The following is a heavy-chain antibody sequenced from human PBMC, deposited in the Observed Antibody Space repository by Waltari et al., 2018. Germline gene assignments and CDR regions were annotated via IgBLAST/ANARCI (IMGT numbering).Heavy chain of an antibody. D-gene: IGHD1-26*01. V-gene: IGHV3-74*01. CDR2: INSDGSST. CDR3: ASGGSYSRDAVDI. CDR1: GFTFSSYW. Sequence: EVQLVESGGGLVQPGGSLRLSCAASGFTFSSYWMHWVRQAPGKGLVWVSRINSDGSSTSYAESVKGRVTSSRDNAKNTLYLQMNSLRAEDTAVYYWASGGSYSRDAVDIWGQGTMVTVSS. J-gene: IGHJ3*02.